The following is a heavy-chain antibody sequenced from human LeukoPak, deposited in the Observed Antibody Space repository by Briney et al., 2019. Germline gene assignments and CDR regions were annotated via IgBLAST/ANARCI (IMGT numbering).Heavy chain of an antibody. CDR1: GFIFNHFG. Sequence: GESLTLSCAASGFIFNHFGMHWVRQAPGKGLEWVAYVRFDGKNKYHTASVRGRFTISRDNSKNMVYLQMNSLKTEDTALYFCAKDXSDSHXEGSMNYWGQGTLVTVSS. V-gene: IGHV3-30*02. CDR2: VRFDGKNK. CDR3: AKDXSDSHXEGSMNY. J-gene: IGHJ4*02. D-gene: IGHD4-11*01.